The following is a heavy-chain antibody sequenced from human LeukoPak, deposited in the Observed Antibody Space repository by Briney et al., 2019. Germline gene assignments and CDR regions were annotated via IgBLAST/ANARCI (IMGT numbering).Heavy chain of an antibody. Sequence: SETLSLTCTVSGGSISSYYWSWIRLAAGKGLEWIGRICTSGGTNYNPSLKSRVTMSVDTSKNQFSLNLSSVTPADTAVYYCARGIYSSGWYWLDPWGQGILVTVSS. CDR1: GGSISSYY. V-gene: IGHV4-4*07. CDR2: ICTSGGT. D-gene: IGHD6-19*01. CDR3: ARGIYSSGWYWLDP. J-gene: IGHJ5*02.